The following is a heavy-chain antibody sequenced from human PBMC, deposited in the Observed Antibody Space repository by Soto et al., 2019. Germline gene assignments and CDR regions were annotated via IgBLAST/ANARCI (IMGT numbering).Heavy chain of an antibody. J-gene: IGHJ6*02. V-gene: IGHV4-34*01. CDR1: GGSFSGYY. CDR3: ARVGCSGGSCYSGGYYYYGMDV. CDR2: INHSGST. D-gene: IGHD2-15*01. Sequence: PSETLSLTCAVYGGSFSGYYWSWIRQPPGKGLEWIGEINHSGSTNYNPSLKSRVTISVDTSKNQFSLKLSSVTAADTAVYYCARVGCSGGSCYSGGYYYYGMDVWGQGTTVT.